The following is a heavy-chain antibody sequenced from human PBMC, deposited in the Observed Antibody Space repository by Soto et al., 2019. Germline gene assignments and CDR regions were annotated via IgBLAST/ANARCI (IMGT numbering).Heavy chain of an antibody. CDR2: IIPIFGTA. CDR1: GGTFSSYA. D-gene: IGHD5-12*01. V-gene: IGHV1-69*13. J-gene: IGHJ4*02. Sequence: ASVKVSCKASGGTFSSYAISWVRQAPGQGLEWMGGIIPIFGTANYAQKFQGRVTITADESTSTAYMGLSSLRSEDTAVYYCASDSARRLRSPPPYWGQGTLVTVSS. CDR3: ASDSARRLRSPPPY.